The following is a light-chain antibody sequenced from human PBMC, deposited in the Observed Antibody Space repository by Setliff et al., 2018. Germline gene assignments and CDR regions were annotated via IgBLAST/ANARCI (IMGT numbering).Light chain of an antibody. J-gene: IGLJ3*02. V-gene: IGLV3-27*01. CDR2: KDS. Sequence: ELTQPSSVSVSPGQTARITCSGDVLAKKYARWFQQKPGQAPVLVIYKDSERPSGIPERFSGSSSGTTVTLTISGAQVEDEADFYCFSAADNNWVFGGGTKVTVL. CDR3: FSAADNNWV. CDR1: VLAKKY.